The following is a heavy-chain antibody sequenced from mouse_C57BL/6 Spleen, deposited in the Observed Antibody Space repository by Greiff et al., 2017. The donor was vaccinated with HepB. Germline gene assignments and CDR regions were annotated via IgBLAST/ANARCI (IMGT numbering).Heavy chain of an antibody. CDR2: IDPENGDT. CDR1: GFNIKDDY. Sequence: EVQLQQSGAELVRPGASVKLSCTASGFNIKDDYMHWVKQRPEQGLEWIGWIDPENGDTEYASKFQGKATITADTSSNTAYLQLSSLTSEDTAVYYCTTLSLYYYGSSYGYWGQCTTLTVSS. V-gene: IGHV14-4*01. D-gene: IGHD1-1*01. CDR3: TTLSLYYYGSSYGY. J-gene: IGHJ2*01.